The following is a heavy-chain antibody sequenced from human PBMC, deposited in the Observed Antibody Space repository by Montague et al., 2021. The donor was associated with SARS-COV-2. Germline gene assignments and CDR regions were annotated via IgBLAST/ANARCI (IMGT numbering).Heavy chain of an antibody. CDR1: VGSISSNNCY. CDR2: IYYSGST. J-gene: IGHJ4*02. V-gene: IGHV4-39*07. CDR3: ARDGFYYDRSGPSNFDY. D-gene: IGHD3-22*01. Sequence: SDTLSLTCTVSVGSISSNNCYWGWIRQPPGKALEWIGSIYYSGSTYYNPSLKSRVTMSVDTSENQFSLKLSSVTAADTAVYYCARDGFYYDRSGPSNFDYWGQGTLVTVSS.